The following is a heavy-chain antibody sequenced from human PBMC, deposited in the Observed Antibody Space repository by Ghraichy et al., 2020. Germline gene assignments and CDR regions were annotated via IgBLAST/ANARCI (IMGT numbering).Heavy chain of an antibody. Sequence: ASVKVSCKASGYTFTSYGISWVRQAPGQGLEWMGWISAYNGNTNYAQKLQGRVTMTTDTSTSTAYMELRSLRSDDTAVYYCARLLRGSPMEGSGSYYNVWFHNWFDPWGQGTLVTVSS. CDR3: ARLLRGSPMEGSGSYYNVWFHNWFDP. D-gene: IGHD3-10*01. V-gene: IGHV1-18*01. CDR1: GYTFTSYG. CDR2: ISAYNGNT. J-gene: IGHJ5*02.